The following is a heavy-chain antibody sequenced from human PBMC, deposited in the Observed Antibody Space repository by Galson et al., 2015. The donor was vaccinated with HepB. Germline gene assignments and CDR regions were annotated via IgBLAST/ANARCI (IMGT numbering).Heavy chain of an antibody. Sequence: SVTVSCKASGSTFNTYYIHWVRQAPGQGPEWMGIINPGTGATVYPQKFQGRVTMTRDTSTSTVYMDLSSLRSEDTAVYYCSRGGVARGVETSWGYFDYWGQGTLVTVSS. D-gene: IGHD4-23*01. CDR3: SRGGVARGVETSWGYFDY. CDR2: INPGTGAT. CDR1: GSTFNTYY. J-gene: IGHJ4*02. V-gene: IGHV1-46*02.